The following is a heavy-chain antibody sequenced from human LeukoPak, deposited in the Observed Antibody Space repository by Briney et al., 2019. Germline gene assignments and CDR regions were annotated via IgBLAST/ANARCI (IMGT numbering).Heavy chain of an antibody. CDR1: GGSISSSSYY. CDR3: ARRRYYDSTGYLD. CDR2: IYYSGRA. Sequence: KPSETLSLTCSVSGGSISSSSYYWGWIRQPPGKGLEWIGEIYYSGRAYYNSSLKSRLTISVDTSWNQFSLTLSSVTAADTGVYYCARRRYYDSTGYLDWGQGTLVSVST. J-gene: IGHJ1*01. D-gene: IGHD3-22*01. V-gene: IGHV4-39*01.